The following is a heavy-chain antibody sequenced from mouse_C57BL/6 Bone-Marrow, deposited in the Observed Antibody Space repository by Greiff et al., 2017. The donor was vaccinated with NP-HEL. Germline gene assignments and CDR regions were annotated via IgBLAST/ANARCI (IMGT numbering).Heavy chain of an antibody. V-gene: IGHV1-82*01. D-gene: IGHD1-1*01. Sequence: VQLQESGPELVKPGASVKISCKASGYAFSSSWMNWVKQRPGKGLEWIGRIYPGDGDTNYNGKFKGKATLTADKSSSTAYMQLSSLTSEDSAVYFCASYYYGSSYDWGQGTTLTVSS. CDR2: IYPGDGDT. CDR3: ASYYYGSSYD. J-gene: IGHJ2*01. CDR1: GYAFSSSW.